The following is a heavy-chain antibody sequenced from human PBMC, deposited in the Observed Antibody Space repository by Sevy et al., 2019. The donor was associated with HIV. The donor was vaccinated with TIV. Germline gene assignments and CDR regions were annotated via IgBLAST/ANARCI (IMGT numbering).Heavy chain of an antibody. CDR2: ISYNGRNQ. V-gene: IGHV3-30*04. D-gene: IGHD2-15*01. CDR1: GFSLSDHA. CDR3: ARFVGYCSGGRCPIIDF. J-gene: IGHJ4*02. Sequence: GGSLRLSCAASGFSLSDHAVSWVRQTPGKGLEWLAVISYNGRNQYYADSVKGRFTISKDDSKNTLYLQLNSLRAEDTAVSYCARFVGYCSGGRCPIIDFWGQGTLVTVSS.